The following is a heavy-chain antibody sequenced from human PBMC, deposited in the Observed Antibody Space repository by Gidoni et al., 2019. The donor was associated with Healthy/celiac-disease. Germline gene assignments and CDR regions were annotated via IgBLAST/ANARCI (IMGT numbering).Heavy chain of an antibody. Sequence: QVQLVQSGAEVKKPGASVKVSCKASGYTFTGYYMHWVRQAPGQGLEWMGWIKPNSGGTKYGQEFQGRVTMTRDTSISTAYMELSRLRSDDTAVYYCAGELLDTSSGYDYYFDYWGQGTLVTVSS. D-gene: IGHD3-3*01. V-gene: IGHV1-2*02. CDR1: GYTFTGYY. CDR3: AGELLDTSSGYDYYFDY. J-gene: IGHJ4*02. CDR2: IKPNSGGT.